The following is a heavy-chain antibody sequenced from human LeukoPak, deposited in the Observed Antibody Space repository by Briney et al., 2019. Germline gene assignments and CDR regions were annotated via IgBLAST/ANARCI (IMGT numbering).Heavy chain of an antibody. CDR2: ISSSSSYI. CDR1: GFTFSNAW. D-gene: IGHD3-22*01. Sequence: GGSLRLSCAASGFTFSNAWLSWVRQAPGKGLEWVSSISSSSSYIYYADSVKGRFTISRDNAKNSLYLQMNSLRAEDTAVYYCARDPPIYYDSSGLDYWGQGTLVTVSS. J-gene: IGHJ4*02. CDR3: ARDPPIYYDSSGLDY. V-gene: IGHV3-21*01.